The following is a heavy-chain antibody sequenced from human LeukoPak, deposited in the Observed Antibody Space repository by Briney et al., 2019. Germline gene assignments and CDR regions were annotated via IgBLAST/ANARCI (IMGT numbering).Heavy chain of an antibody. CDR2: IRQDGSEK. D-gene: IGHD2-2*01. V-gene: IGHV3-7*01. CDR1: GFTFSTYW. Sequence: GGSLRLSCAASGFTFSTYWMSWVRQAPGKGLEWVANIRQDGSEKYYVDSVKGRFTISRDNAKNSLFLQMNSLRAEDTAVYYCARVRCSSNSCFPDYWGQGTLVTVSS. CDR3: ARVRCSSNSCFPDY. J-gene: IGHJ4*02.